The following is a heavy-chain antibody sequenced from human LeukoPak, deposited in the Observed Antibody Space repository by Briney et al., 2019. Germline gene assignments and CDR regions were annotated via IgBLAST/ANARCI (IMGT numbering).Heavy chain of an antibody. V-gene: IGHV3-33*01. J-gene: IGHJ4*02. D-gene: IGHD1-1*01. Sequence: GGSLRLSCAASGFPFRGYGMHWVRQAPGKGLEWVAVIWYDGSKKYYADSVKGRFTISRDNSKNTLYLQMNSLRAEDTAVYYCARRDGDNDRGFDYWGQGTLVTVSS. CDR3: ARRDGDNDRGFDY. CDR1: GFPFRGYG. CDR2: IWYDGSKK.